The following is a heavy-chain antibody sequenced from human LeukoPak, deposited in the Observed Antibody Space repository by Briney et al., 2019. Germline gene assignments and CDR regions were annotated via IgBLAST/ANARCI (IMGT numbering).Heavy chain of an antibody. CDR1: GYTFTSYY. D-gene: IGHD1-26*01. CDR3: AREGGDVGATRRYFDY. Sequence: ASVKVSCKASGYTFTSYYMHWVRQAPGQGLEWMGIINPSGGSTSYAQKFQGRVTMTRDTSTSTVYMELSSLRSEDTAVYYCAREGGDVGATRRYFDYWGQGTLVTVSS. J-gene: IGHJ4*02. V-gene: IGHV1-46*01. CDR2: INPSGGST.